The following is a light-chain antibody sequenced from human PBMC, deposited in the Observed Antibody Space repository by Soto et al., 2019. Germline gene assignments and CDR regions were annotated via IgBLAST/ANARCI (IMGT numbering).Light chain of an antibody. CDR2: DST. V-gene: IGKV3-20*01. J-gene: IGKJ1*01. CDR1: QSIHTS. CDR3: QQYGSSSWT. Sequence: VLTQSPATLSLSPGERATLSCRASQSIHTSLAWYQQKSGKPPRLVIYDSTLRANGVPDRFGGSGSGTDFTLSISRLEPEDFAVYYCQQYGSSSWTFGQGTKVDI.